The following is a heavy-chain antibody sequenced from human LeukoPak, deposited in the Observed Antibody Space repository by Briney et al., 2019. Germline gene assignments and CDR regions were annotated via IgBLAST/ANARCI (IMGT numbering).Heavy chain of an antibody. CDR3: AKDVRIAVAGLDY. CDR2: IRYDGSNK. V-gene: IGHV3-30*02. CDR1: GFTFSRYG. J-gene: IGHJ4*02. Sequence: GGSLRLSCAASGFTFSRYGMHWVRQAPGKGLEWVAFIRYDGSNKYYADSVKGRFTISRDNSKNTLYLQMNSLRAEDTAVYYCAKDVRIAVAGLDYWGQGTLVTVSS. D-gene: IGHD6-19*01.